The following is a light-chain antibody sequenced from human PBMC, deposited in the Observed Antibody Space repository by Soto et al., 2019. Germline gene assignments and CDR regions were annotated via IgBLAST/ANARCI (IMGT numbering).Light chain of an antibody. J-gene: IGLJ2*01. Sequence: SYELTKPLSVSVALGQTAKITCGGNNIGTKDVHWYQQKPGQAPVLVIYGNNNWPSGIPDRFSGSNSMNTATLTITRAQAGDEADYYCQVWDSSTVVFGGGTKLTVL. CDR1: NIGTKD. V-gene: IGLV3-9*01. CDR2: GNN. CDR3: QVWDSSTVV.